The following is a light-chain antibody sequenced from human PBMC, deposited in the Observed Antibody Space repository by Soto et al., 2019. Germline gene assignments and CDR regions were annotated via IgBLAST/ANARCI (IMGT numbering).Light chain of an antibody. CDR1: SSNIGAGYD. Sequence: QAVVTQPPSVSGAPGQRVTISCTGSSSNIGAGYDVHWYQQLPGTAPKLLIYGNTNRPSGVPDRFSGSKSGTSASLATTGLQAEDEADYYCQSYDSSLSGYVFGAGTQLTVL. J-gene: IGLJ7*01. CDR3: QSYDSSLSGYV. CDR2: GNT. V-gene: IGLV1-40*01.